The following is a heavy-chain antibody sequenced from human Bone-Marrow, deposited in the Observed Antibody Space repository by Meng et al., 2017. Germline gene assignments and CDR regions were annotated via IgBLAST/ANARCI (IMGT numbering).Heavy chain of an antibody. CDR1: GFTFSSYA. CDR3: ARGTYSSSWNYYGMDV. CDR2: ISYDGSNK. D-gene: IGHD6-13*01. V-gene: IGHV3-30*04. Sequence: GESLKISCVASGFTFSSYAMHWVRQAPGKGLEWVAVISYDGSNKYYADSVKGRFTISRDNSKNTLYLQMNSLRAEDTAVYYCARGTYSSSWNYYGMDVWGQGTTVTVSS. J-gene: IGHJ6*02.